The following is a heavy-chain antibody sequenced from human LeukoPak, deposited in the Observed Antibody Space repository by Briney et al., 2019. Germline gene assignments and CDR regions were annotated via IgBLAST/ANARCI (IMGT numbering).Heavy chain of an antibody. CDR1: GFTFSNYA. CDR3: TSRGEDYYYYMDV. D-gene: IGHD3-10*01. CDR2: ISASGGNI. Sequence: PGGSLRLSCAASGFTFSNYAMSWVRQAPGKGLEWVSAISASGGNIYYADSVKGRFTISRDNSNNTLYLQMNSLRAEDTAVYYCTSRGEDYYYYMDVWGKGTTVTVSS. V-gene: IGHV3-23*01. J-gene: IGHJ6*03.